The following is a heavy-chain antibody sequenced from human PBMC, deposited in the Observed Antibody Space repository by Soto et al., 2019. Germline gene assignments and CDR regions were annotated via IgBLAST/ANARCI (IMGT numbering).Heavy chain of an antibody. Sequence: QLVESGGRGVQPGRSLRLSCEASEFTFSSYAMHWVRQAPGRGLGWMALISFDGANEYYADSVKGRFIISRDNSKSMVYLQMNSLRPDDTAIYYCARPIPRWSYHYGMDVWGQGTTVTVSS. CDR1: EFTFSSYA. CDR2: ISFDGANE. CDR3: ARPIPRWSYHYGMDV. D-gene: IGHD2-15*01. V-gene: IGHV3-30-3*01. J-gene: IGHJ6*02.